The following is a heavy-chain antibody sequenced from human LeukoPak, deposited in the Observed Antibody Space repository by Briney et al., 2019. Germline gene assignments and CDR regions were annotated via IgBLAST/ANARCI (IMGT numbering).Heavy chain of an antibody. CDR2: INPNSGGT. CDR3: ARGPSGSPVAFDI. J-gene: IGHJ3*02. V-gene: IGHV1-2*02. Sequence: GASVKVSCKASGYTFTGYYMHWVRQAPGQGLEWMGGINPNSGGTNYAQKFQGRVILTRDTSISTAHMELSRLRSDDTAVYYCARGPSGSPVAFDIWGQGTMVTVSS. CDR1: GYTFTGYY. D-gene: IGHD3-10*01.